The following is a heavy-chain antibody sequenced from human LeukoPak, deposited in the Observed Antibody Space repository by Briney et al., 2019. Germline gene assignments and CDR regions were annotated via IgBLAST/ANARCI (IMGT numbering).Heavy chain of an antibody. CDR2: VSISSGTI. CDR3: ARVPADY. D-gene: IGHD2-2*01. V-gene: IGHV3-48*04. CDR1: GFTFSGHN. J-gene: IGHJ4*02. Sequence: GGSLRLSCAASGFTFSGHNMNWVRQAPGKGLEWISFVSISSGTIYYADSVKGRFTISRDNAKNSLYLQMNSLRAEDTAVYYCARVPADYWGQGTLVTVSS.